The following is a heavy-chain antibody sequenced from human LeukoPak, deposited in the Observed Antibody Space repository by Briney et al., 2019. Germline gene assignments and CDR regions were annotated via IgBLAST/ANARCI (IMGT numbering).Heavy chain of an antibody. D-gene: IGHD4-17*01. V-gene: IGHV4-39*01. Sequence: SDTLSLTCTVSGGSISSSSYYWGWLRQPPGKGLEWIGSIYYSGSTYYNPPLRSRVTISVDTSKNQFSLKLSSVTAADTAVYYCGRYNYGDYANWFDPWGQGTLVTVSS. CDR1: GGSISSSSYY. J-gene: IGHJ5*02. CDR2: IYYSGST. CDR3: GRYNYGDYANWFDP.